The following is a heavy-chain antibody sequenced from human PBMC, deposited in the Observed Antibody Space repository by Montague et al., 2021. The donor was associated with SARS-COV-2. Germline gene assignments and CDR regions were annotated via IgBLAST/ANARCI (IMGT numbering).Heavy chain of an antibody. Sequence: SLRLSCAASGFTFSSYWMSWVRQAPGKGLEWVANIKQDGSEKYHVDSVKGRFTISRDNAKNSLYLQMNSLRAEDTAVYYCARDIEEYSYGLDYWGQGTLVTVSS. D-gene: IGHD5-18*01. CDR1: GFTFSSYW. V-gene: IGHV3-7*01. CDR2: IKQDGSEK. J-gene: IGHJ4*02. CDR3: ARDIEEYSYGLDY.